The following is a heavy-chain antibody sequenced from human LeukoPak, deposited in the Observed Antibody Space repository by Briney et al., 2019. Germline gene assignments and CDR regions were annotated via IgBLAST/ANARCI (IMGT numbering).Heavy chain of an antibody. Sequence: GGSLRLSCAASGFRFSSYWMSWVRQAPGKGLEWVANTNQDGSEKHYVDSVKGRISISRDNAKSSLYLQMNSLRVEDAAVYYCVRVFRDYVEAFDIWGQGTTVTVSS. D-gene: IGHD4-17*01. CDR3: VRVFRDYVEAFDI. CDR1: GFRFSSYW. CDR2: TNQDGSEK. J-gene: IGHJ3*02. V-gene: IGHV3-7*01.